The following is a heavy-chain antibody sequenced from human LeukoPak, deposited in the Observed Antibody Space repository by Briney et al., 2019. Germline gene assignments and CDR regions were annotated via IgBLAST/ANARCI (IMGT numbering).Heavy chain of an antibody. CDR2: ISSSGGST. CDR1: GFTFSSYA. CDR3: AKSRWLPASTGYYFDY. V-gene: IGHV3-23*01. Sequence: GGSLRLSCAASGFTFSSYAMSWVRQAPGKGLEWVSAISSSGGSTYYADSVKGRFTISRDNSKNTLYLQMNSLRAEDTAVYYCAKSRWLPASTGYYFDYWGQGTLVTVSS. D-gene: IGHD4-23*01. J-gene: IGHJ4*02.